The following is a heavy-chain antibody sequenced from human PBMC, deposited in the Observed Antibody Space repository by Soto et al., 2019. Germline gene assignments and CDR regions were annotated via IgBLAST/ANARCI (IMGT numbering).Heavy chain of an antibody. D-gene: IGHD2-2*02. CDR1: GGSFSGYY. Sequence: SSETLSLTCAVYGGSFSGYYWSWIRQPPGKGLEWIGEINHSGSTNYNPSLKSRVTISVDTSKNQFSLKLSSVTAADTAVYYCARAVGYCSSTSCYNFDYWGQGTLVTVSS. V-gene: IGHV4-34*01. CDR2: INHSGST. CDR3: ARAVGYCSSTSCYNFDY. J-gene: IGHJ4*02.